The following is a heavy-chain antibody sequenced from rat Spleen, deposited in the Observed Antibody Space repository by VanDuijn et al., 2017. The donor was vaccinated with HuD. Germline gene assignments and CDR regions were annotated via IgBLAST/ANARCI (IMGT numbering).Heavy chain of an antibody. D-gene: IGHD4-3*01. CDR1: GFSLTTHH. J-gene: IGHJ4*01. CDR3: ARHLREASGVMDA. Sequence: QVRLKESGPGLVQPSQTLSLTCTVSGFSLTTHHVSWVRQPPGKSQVWMGIIWAGGGTNYNSAVKSRLSISRDTSKSQVLLKMNSLQPEDTGTYYCARHLREASGVMDAWGQGTSVTVSS. V-gene: IGHV2-72*01. CDR2: IWAGGGT.